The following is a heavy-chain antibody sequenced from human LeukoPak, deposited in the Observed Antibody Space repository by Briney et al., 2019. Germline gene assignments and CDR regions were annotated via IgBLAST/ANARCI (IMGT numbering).Heavy chain of an antibody. CDR2: IYSGGRT. Sequence: VGSLILSCAASGFTVNNNYMNWVRPAPGEGLEWISVIYSGGRTYYADSVEGRFTISRDNSKNTVFLQMNSLRADDTAVYYCAREADFWSGQFDYWGQGTLVTVSS. CDR3: AREADFWSGQFDY. J-gene: IGHJ4*02. V-gene: IGHV3-53*05. CDR1: GFTVNNNY. D-gene: IGHD3-3*01.